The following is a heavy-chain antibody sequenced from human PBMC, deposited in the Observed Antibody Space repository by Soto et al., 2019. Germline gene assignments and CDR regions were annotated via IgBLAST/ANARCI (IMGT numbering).Heavy chain of an antibody. J-gene: IGHJ4*02. CDR1: GFTFSTYA. CDR2: ISGSGGST. CDR3: ANDRGGSGYDTFGNDY. D-gene: IGHD5-12*01. Sequence: VQLLESGGGLVQPGGSLRLSCAASGFTFSTYAMSWVRQAPGKGLEWVSTISGSGGSTYYADSVKGRFTMSRDNSKNTLYLQMNTLRAEDTAVYYCANDRGGSGYDTFGNDYWGQGTLVTVSS. V-gene: IGHV3-23*01.